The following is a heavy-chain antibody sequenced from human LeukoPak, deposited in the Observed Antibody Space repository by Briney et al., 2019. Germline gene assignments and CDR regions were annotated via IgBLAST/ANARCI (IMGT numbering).Heavy chain of an antibody. J-gene: IGHJ3*02. Sequence: SQTLSLTCTVSGGSISSGSYYWSWIRQPAGKGLEWIGRIYTSGSTNYNPSLKSRVTISVDTSKNQFSLKLSSVTAADTAVYYCARVGDFWSGSGAFDIWGQGTMVTVSS. CDR3: ARVGDFWSGSGAFDI. CDR2: IYTSGST. CDR1: GGSISSGSYY. D-gene: IGHD3-3*01. V-gene: IGHV4-61*02.